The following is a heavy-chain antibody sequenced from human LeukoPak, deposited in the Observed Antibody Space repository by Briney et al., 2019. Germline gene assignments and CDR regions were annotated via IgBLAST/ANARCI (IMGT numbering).Heavy chain of an antibody. CDR3: ARSASGIVGATPFDY. CDR2: ISAYNGNT. J-gene: IGHJ4*02. CDR1: GYTFTSYD. V-gene: IGHV1-18*01. Sequence: ASVKVSCKASGYTFTSYDINWVRQAPGQGLEWMGWISAYNGNTNYAQKLQGRVTMTTDTSTSTAYMELRSLRSDDTAVYYCARSASGIVGATPFDYWGQGTLVTVSS. D-gene: IGHD1-26*01.